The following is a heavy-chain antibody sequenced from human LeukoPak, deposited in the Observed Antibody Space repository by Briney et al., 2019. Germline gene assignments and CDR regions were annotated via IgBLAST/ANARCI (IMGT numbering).Heavy chain of an antibody. D-gene: IGHD6-19*01. Sequence: SQTLSLTCAISGDSVSRDSIAWNWVRQSPSRGLEWLGRTYYKSAWYNDYAVSVKGRITINPDTSKNQFSLQLNSVTPEDTAVYYCARGTGWPQFDYWGQGTLVTVSS. CDR3: ARGTGWPQFDY. V-gene: IGHV6-1*01. CDR2: TYYKSAWYN. J-gene: IGHJ4*02. CDR1: GDSVSRDSIA.